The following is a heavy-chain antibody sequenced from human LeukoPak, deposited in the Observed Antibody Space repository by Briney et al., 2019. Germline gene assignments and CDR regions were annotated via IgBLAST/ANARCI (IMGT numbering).Heavy chain of an antibody. D-gene: IGHD5-12*01. CDR1: GLTFSSYE. V-gene: IGHV3-48*03. J-gene: IGHJ4*02. Sequence: GGSLRLSCAASGLTFSSYEMNWVRQAPGKGLEWVSYISSSGSTIYYADSVKGRFTISRDNAKNSLYLQMNSLRAEDTAVYYCARGPEWLRLVLDYWGQGTLVTVSS. CDR3: ARGPEWLRLVLDY. CDR2: ISSSGSTI.